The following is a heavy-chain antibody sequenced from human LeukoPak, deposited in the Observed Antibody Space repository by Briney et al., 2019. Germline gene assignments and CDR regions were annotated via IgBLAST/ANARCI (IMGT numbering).Heavy chain of an antibody. V-gene: IGHV3-7*01. Sequence: GGSLRLSCAASGFTFSSYAMSWVRQAPGKGLEWVANIKQDGSEKYYVDSVKGRFTISRDNAKNSLYLQMNSLRAEDTAVYYCARETYYYDSSGYFDYWGQGTLVTVSS. J-gene: IGHJ4*02. CDR3: ARETYYYDSSGYFDY. D-gene: IGHD3-22*01. CDR1: GFTFSSYA. CDR2: IKQDGSEK.